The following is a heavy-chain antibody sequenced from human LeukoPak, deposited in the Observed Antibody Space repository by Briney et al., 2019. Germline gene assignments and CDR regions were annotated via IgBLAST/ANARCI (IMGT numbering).Heavy chain of an antibody. Sequence: GGSLRLSCAASGFTFSSYWMSWVRQAPGKGLVWVSRINSDGSSTSYADSVKGRFTISRDNAKNTLYLQMNSLRAEDTAVYYRATAIAVAGRDYWGQGTLVTVSS. CDR2: INSDGSST. V-gene: IGHV3-74*01. CDR1: GFTFSSYW. CDR3: ATAIAVAGRDY. J-gene: IGHJ4*02. D-gene: IGHD6-19*01.